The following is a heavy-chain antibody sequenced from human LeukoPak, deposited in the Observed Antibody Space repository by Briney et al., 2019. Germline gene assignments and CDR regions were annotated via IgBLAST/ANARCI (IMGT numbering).Heavy chain of an antibody. D-gene: IGHD3-3*01. J-gene: IGHJ6*04. CDR3: ARDRRFNGMDV. V-gene: IGHV4-59*01. Sequence: SETLSLSRTVSGGFISGYYCSWIRQPPGKGLEWIGDIYYIGSTNYNPSLKSRVTISVDTSKNQFSLNLSSVTAADTAVYYCARDRRFNGMDVWVKGTTVTVSS. CDR2: IYYIGST. CDR1: GGFISGYY.